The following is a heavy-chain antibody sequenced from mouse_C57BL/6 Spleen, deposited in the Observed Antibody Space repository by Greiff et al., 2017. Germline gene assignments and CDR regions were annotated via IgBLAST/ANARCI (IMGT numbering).Heavy chain of an antibody. CDR2: IDPSDSYA. CDR3: ARRAQVGYFGG. D-gene: IGHD1-1*01. CDR1: GYTFTSYW. J-gene: IGHJ1*03. V-gene: IGHV1-59*01. Sequence: QVQLQQPGAELVRPGTSVKLSCKASGYTFTSYWMHWVKQRPGQGLEWIGVIDPSDSYANYNPKLKGKATVTVDTSSSTAYMQLSSLTSEDSAVYYCARRAQVGYFGGWGTGTTVTVSS.